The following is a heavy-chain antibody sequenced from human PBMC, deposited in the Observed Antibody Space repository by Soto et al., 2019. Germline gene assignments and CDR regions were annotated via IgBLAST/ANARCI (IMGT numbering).Heavy chain of an antibody. Sequence: ETLSLTCAVYGGSFSGYYWSWIRQPPGKGLEWIGEINHSGSTNYNPSLKSRVTISVDTSKNQFSLKLSSVTAADTAVYYCARGGEIFGVVISPFDYWGQGTLVTRLL. D-gene: IGHD3-3*01. CDR3: ARGGEIFGVVISPFDY. J-gene: IGHJ4*02. V-gene: IGHV4-34*01. CDR2: INHSGST. CDR1: GGSFSGYY.